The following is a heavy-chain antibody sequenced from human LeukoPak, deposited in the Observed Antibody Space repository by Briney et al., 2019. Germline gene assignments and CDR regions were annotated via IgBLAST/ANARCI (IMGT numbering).Heavy chain of an antibody. CDR3: ARGIVGATTWFDP. J-gene: IGHJ5*02. Sequence: PSETLSLTCTVSGYSISSGYYWGWIRQPPGKGLEWIGSIYHSGSTYYNPSLKSRVTISVDTSKNQFSLKLSSVTAADTAVYYCARGIVGATTWFDPWGQGTLVTVSS. CDR1: GYSISSGYY. V-gene: IGHV4-38-2*02. CDR2: IYHSGST. D-gene: IGHD1-26*01.